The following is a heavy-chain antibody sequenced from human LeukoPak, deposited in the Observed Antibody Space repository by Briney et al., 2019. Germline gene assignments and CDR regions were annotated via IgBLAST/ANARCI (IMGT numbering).Heavy chain of an antibody. CDR1: GFTFSSYG. Sequence: SGGSLRPSCAASGFTFSSYGMHWVRQAPGKGLEWVAVISYDGSNKYYADSVKGRFTISRDNSKNTLYLQMNSLRAEDTAVYYCASVLLDFKDAFDIWGQGTMVTVSS. CDR3: ASVLLDFKDAFDI. CDR2: ISYDGSNK. J-gene: IGHJ3*02. V-gene: IGHV3-30*03. D-gene: IGHD3-10*01.